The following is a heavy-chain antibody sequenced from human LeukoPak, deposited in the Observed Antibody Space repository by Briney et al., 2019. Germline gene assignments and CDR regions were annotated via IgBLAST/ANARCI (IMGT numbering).Heavy chain of an antibody. Sequence: PGGSLRLSCAASGFTLSSFWMSWVRQAPGKGLEWVANIKQDGSEKYYVDSVKGRFTISRDNAKNSLYPQMNSLRAEDTAVYYCARGGYTYDRAFDIWGQGTMVTVSS. CDR3: ARGGYTYDRAFDI. J-gene: IGHJ3*02. V-gene: IGHV3-7*01. CDR2: IKQDGSEK. D-gene: IGHD6-13*01. CDR1: GFTLSSFW.